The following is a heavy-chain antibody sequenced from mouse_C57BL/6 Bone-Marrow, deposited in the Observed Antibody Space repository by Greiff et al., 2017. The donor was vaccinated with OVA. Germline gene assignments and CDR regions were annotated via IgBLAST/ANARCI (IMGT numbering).Heavy chain of an antibody. CDR2: IYPGDGDP. CDR1: GYAFSSSW. Sequence: QVKLQQSGPELVKPGASVKISCKASGYAFSSSWMNWVKQRPGKGLEWIGRIYPGDGDPTYNGKFKGKATLTADKSSSTAYMQLSSLTSEDSAVYVCAPQYYGPPLAYWGQGTLVTVSA. J-gene: IGHJ3*01. D-gene: IGHD1-1*01. V-gene: IGHV1-82*01. CDR3: APQYYGPPLAY.